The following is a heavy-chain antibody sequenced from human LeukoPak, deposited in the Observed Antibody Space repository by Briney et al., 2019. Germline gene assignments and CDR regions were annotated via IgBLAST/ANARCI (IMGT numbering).Heavy chain of an antibody. J-gene: IGHJ4*02. D-gene: IGHD1-26*01. CDR2: IYYSGST. CDR3: ALGIAGAFDY. Sequence: SETLSLTCTVSGGSISSSSYYWGWIRQPPGKGLERIGSIYYSGSTYYNPSLKSRVTISVDTSKNQFSLKLSSVTAADTAVYYYALGIAGAFDYWGQGTLVTVSS. V-gene: IGHV4-39*01. CDR1: GGSISSSSYY.